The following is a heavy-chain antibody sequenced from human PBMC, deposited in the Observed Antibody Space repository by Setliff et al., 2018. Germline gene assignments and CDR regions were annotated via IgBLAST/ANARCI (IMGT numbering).Heavy chain of an antibody. CDR1: GGSISSGYY. CDR2: IHHSGKA. V-gene: IGHV4-38-2*02. D-gene: IGHD3-22*01. J-gene: IGHJ5*02. Sequence: ASETLSLTCTVSGGSISSGYYWGWIRQPPGKGLEWIVNIHHSGKAYYNPSLRSRVTMSVDTSKNHVSLKLSSVTAADTAVYYCARAHTWSLPNDNSGYPGWFDPWGQGTLVTVSS. CDR3: ARAHTWSLPNDNSGYPGWFDP.